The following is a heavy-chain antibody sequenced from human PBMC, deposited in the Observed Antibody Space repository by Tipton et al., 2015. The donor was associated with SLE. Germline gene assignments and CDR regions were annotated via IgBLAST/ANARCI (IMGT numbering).Heavy chain of an antibody. V-gene: IGHV3-11*04. J-gene: IGHJ4*02. CDR3: TRGPSPPGLPGTSGGY. CDR2: IRSSDSAI. Sequence: GSLRLSCAASGFTFSDYYMSWIRQAPGKGLEWVSYIRSSDSAIYYADSVKGRFTISRDNAKNSLYLQMNSLRADDTAIYYCTRGPSPPGLPGTSGGYWGQGTLVTVSS. CDR1: GFTFSDYY. D-gene: IGHD1-7*01.